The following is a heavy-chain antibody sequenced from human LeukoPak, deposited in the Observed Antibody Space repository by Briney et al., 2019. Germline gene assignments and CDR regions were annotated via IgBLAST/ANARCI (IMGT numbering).Heavy chain of an antibody. CDR1: GFTVSSNY. V-gene: IGHV4-39*07. CDR3: ARDPILGNYYDSSASIDY. Sequence: GSLRLSCAASGFTVSSNYMSWIRQPPGKGLEWIGSIYYSGSTYYNPSLKSRVTISVDTSKNQFSLKLSSVTAADTAVYYCARDPILGNYYDSSASIDYWGQGTLVTVSS. D-gene: IGHD3-22*01. J-gene: IGHJ4*02. CDR2: IYYSGST.